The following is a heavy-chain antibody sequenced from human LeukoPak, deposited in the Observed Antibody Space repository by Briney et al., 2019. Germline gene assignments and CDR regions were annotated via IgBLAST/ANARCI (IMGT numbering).Heavy chain of an antibody. V-gene: IGHV4-31*03. CDR2: IYYGGST. CDR1: GGSISSGGYY. Sequence: PSETLSLTCTVSGGSISSGGYYWSWIRQHPGKGLEWIGYIYYGGSTYYNPSPKSRVTISVDTSKNQFSLKLSSVTAADTAVYYCARDAPLRVYGDYSAGLDVWGQGTTVTVSS. J-gene: IGHJ6*02. CDR3: ARDAPLRVYGDYSAGLDV. D-gene: IGHD4-17*01.